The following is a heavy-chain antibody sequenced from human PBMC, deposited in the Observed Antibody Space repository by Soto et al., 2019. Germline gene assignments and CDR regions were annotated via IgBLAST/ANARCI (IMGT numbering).Heavy chain of an antibody. V-gene: IGHV3-15*07. J-gene: IGHJ6*02. CDR1: GFSISSAW. CDR2: IKTAIEGETT. Sequence: QLVESGGGLVRPGGSLTLSCSASGFSISSAWMNWVRQAAGKGLEWVGRIKTAIEGETTHYAAPVNGRFTVSRDDSKNLLDLQMNSLKADDTALYYCTTGSGEGVWGQGTRVSFSS. D-gene: IGHD1-26*01. CDR3: TTGSGEGV.